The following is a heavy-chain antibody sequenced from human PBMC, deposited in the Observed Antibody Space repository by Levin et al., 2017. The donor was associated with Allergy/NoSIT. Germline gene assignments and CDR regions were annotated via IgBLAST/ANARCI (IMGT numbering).Heavy chain of an antibody. CDR2: IRNKAHGGTT. CDR1: GFTFGNNA. J-gene: IGHJ4*02. Sequence: GESLKISCTGSGFTFGNNAMSWVRQAPGKGLEWVGFIRNKAHGGTTEYAASVKGRLTISRDDSKSIANLQMNSLKTEDTAVYFGARGGPPNYDYNWGSYRDGYFDYWGQGTLVTVSS. V-gene: IGHV3-49*04. CDR3: ARGGPPNYDYNWGSYRDGYFDY. D-gene: IGHD3-16*02.